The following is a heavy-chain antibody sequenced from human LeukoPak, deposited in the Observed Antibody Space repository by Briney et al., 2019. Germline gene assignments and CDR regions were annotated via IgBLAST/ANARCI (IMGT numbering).Heavy chain of an antibody. CDR3: AKSPIAAPRYNFMDV. CDR2: ISYDGSNK. Sequence: GGSLRLSCAASGFTFSSYGMHWVRQAPGKGLEWVAVISYDGSNKYYADSVKGRFTISRDNSKNTLYLQMNSLRAEDTAVYFCAKSPIAAPRYNFMDVWGKGTMVIVSS. V-gene: IGHV3-30*18. D-gene: IGHD6-13*01. CDR1: GFTFSSYG. J-gene: IGHJ6*03.